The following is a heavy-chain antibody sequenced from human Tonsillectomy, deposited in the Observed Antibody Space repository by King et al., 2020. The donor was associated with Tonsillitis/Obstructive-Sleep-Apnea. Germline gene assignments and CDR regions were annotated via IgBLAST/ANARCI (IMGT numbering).Heavy chain of an antibody. D-gene: IGHD3-3*01. CDR3: ASRRVRFLESLRHFYY. CDR1: GGSISSSSYY. V-gene: IGHV4-39*01. Sequence: QLQESGPGLVKPSETLSLTCTVSGGSISSSSYYWGWIRQPPGQGLEWIVSIYYSGSTYYKPSLKTRVTISVDTSKNQFSLKLSSMTAADTTVYYCASRRVRFLESLRHFYYWGQGTLVTVSS. CDR2: IYYSGST. J-gene: IGHJ4*02.